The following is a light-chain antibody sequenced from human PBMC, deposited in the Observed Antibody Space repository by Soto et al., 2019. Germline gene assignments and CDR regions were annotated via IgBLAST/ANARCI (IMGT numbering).Light chain of an antibody. CDR3: QQYGSPIT. CDR2: RAS. J-gene: IGKJ5*01. Sequence: EIVMTQSPATLSVSPGERATLSCRASQSIYSNLAWYQQRPGQPPRLLIYRASTRATDIPARFSGSGSGTEFTLTISSLQSEDFAVYYCQQYGSPITFGQGTRLEIK. V-gene: IGKV3-15*01. CDR1: QSIYSN.